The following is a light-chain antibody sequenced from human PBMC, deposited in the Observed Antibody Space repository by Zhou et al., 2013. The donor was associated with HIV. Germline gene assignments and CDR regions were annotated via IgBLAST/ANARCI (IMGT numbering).Light chain of an antibody. V-gene: IGKV2-30*01. CDR3: MQGTHWPPIT. Sequence: DVVMTQSPLSLSVTLGQPASISCKSSQSLLYTDGDTYLNWFQHKPGQSPRRLLSKVSKRDSGVPDRFSGSGSGIDFTLKISRVEAEDVGVYYCMQGTHWPPITFGQGTRLEIK. J-gene: IGKJ5*01. CDR1: QSLLYTDGDTY. CDR2: KVS.